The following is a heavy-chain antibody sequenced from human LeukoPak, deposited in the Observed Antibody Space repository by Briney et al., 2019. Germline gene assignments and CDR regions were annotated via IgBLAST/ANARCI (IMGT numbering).Heavy chain of an antibody. V-gene: IGHV4-59*01. Sequence: SETLSLTCTVSGGSISSYYWSWIRQPPGKGLEWIGYIYYSGSTNYNPSLKSRVTISVDTSKNQFSLKLSSVTAADTAVYYCARGAEYSSSWHCLDPWGQGTQVTVSS. CDR1: GGSISSYY. CDR2: IYYSGST. J-gene: IGHJ5*02. CDR3: ARGAEYSSSWHCLDP. D-gene: IGHD6-13*01.